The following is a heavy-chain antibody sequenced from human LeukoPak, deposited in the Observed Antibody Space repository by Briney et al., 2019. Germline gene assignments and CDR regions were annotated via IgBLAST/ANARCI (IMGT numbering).Heavy chain of an antibody. V-gene: IGHV1-18*01. CDR1: GYTFSSYG. D-gene: IGHD4-17*01. CDR3: ARDPQVYGDFDNGFDP. J-gene: IGHJ5*02. Sequence: ASVKVSCKASGYTFSSYGISWVRQAPGQGLEWMGWISAYNGNTNYAQKLQGRVTMTTDTSTSTAYMELRSLRSDDTAVYYCARDPQVYGDFDNGFDPWSQGTLVTVSS. CDR2: ISAYNGNT.